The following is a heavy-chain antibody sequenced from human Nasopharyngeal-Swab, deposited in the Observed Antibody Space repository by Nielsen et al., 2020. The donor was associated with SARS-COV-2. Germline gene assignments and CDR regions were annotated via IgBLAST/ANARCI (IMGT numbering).Heavy chain of an antibody. CDR2: IRSKANSYAT. V-gene: IGHV3-73*01. CDR3: TRPLGATVVTALTGYYYYMDV. CDR1: GFTFSGSA. Sequence: GGSLRLSCAASGFTFSGSAMHWVRQASGKGLEWVGRIRSKANSYATAYAASVKGRFTISRDDSKNTAYLQMNSLKTEDTAVYYCTRPLGATVVTALTGYYYYMDVWGKGTTVTVS. J-gene: IGHJ6*03. D-gene: IGHD4-23*01.